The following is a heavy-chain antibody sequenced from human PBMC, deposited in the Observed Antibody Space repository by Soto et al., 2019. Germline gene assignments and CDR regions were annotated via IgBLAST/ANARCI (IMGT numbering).Heavy chain of an antibody. CDR2: ISASGGSP. CDR3: AKARCSTTNCYVPDY. V-gene: IGHV3-23*01. Sequence: GVSLRLSCAASGCNFSTYTIAWVRQAPGQGLEWVSSISASGGSPSYADSVQGRFTISRDNPKNTLYLQLNSLRVEDTAMYYCAKARCSTTNCYVPDYWGQGTLVTVSA. CDR1: GCNFSTYT. J-gene: IGHJ4*02. D-gene: IGHD2-2*01.